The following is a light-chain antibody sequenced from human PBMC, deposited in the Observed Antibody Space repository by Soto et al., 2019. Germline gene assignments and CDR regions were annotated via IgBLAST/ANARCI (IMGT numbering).Light chain of an antibody. CDR2: DVA. J-gene: IGLJ1*01. CDR3: SSYTTSSTYV. CDR1: STDVGRYNY. V-gene: IGLV2-14*01. Sequence: QAALTQPASVSGSPGQPLTISCTGTSTDVGRYNYVSWYQQHPGKAPKLMIHDVANRPSGVSNRFSGSKSGITASLTISGLQSEDEADYYCSSYTTSSTYVFGTGTKVTVL.